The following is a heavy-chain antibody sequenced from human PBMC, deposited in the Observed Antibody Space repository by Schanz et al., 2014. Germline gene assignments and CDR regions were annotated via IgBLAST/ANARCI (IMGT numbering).Heavy chain of an antibody. CDR2: ISGSGAST. CDR1: GFTFSSYD. CDR3: AKIERNED. Sequence: EVQLVESGGGVVQPGRSLRLSCVASGFTFSSYDVFWVRQAPGKGLEWVSGISGSGASTYYADSVKGRFTISRDNSKNTLYLQMNSLRAEDTAVYFCAKIERNEDWGQGTLVTVSS. D-gene: IGHD1-1*01. J-gene: IGHJ4*02. V-gene: IGHV3-23*04.